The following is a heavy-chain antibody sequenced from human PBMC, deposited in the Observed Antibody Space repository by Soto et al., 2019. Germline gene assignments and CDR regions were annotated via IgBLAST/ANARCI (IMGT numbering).Heavy chain of an antibody. CDR3: ARNGWLRSAATYYYYGMDV. Sequence: ASVKVSCKASGYTFTNSGISWVRQAPGQGLEWMGWISPYNDDTKYAQKFQGRVTMTRDTSISTAYMELSRLRSDDTAVYYCARNGWLRSAATYYYYGMDVWGQGTTVTVSS. D-gene: IGHD5-12*01. CDR1: GYTFTNSG. V-gene: IGHV1-18*01. J-gene: IGHJ6*02. CDR2: ISPYNDDT.